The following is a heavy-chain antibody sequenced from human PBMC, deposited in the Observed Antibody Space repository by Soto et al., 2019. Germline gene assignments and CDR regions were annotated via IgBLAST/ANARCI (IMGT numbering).Heavy chain of an antibody. J-gene: IGHJ4*02. V-gene: IGHV3-72*01. CDR1: GFTFSDHY. Sequence: EVQLVESGGGLVQPGGSLRLSCAASGFTFSDHYMDWVRQSPGKGLEWVGRIRNRANSHTTVYAASVKGRFTISRDDSKNSVFLEMNSLKTEDTAVYYCATLERIVGGTWDYWGQGTLVTVYS. CDR3: ATLERIVGGTWDY. CDR2: IRNRANSHTT. D-gene: IGHD1-26*01.